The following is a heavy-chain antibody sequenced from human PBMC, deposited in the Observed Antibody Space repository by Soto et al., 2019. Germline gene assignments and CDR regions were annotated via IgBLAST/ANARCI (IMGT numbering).Heavy chain of an antibody. CDR1: GYTFTSYY. Sequence: QVQLVQSGAEVKKPEASVKVSCKASGYTFTSYYMHWVRQAPGQGLEWMGIINSSGGSTSYAQKFQGRGTITRDTSTSTVYMELSSLRSEDTAVYYCARDSDYYDSSGYSQIYYYGMDVWGQGTTVTVSS. CDR2: INSSGGST. J-gene: IGHJ6*02. D-gene: IGHD3-22*01. V-gene: IGHV1-46*01. CDR3: ARDSDYYDSSGYSQIYYYGMDV.